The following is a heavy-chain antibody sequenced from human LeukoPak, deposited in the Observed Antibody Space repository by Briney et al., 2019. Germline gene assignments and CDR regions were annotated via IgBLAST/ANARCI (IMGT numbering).Heavy chain of an antibody. J-gene: IGHJ4*02. CDR3: AKVGSGSYAFNYFDY. D-gene: IGHD1-26*01. V-gene: IGHV3-21*04. Sequence: GGSLRLSCAASGFTFSSYSMNWVRQAPGKGLEWVSSISSSSSYIYYADSVKGRFTISRDNAKNSLYLQMNSLRAEDTAVYYCAKVGSGSYAFNYFDYWGQGTLVTVSS. CDR2: ISSSSSYI. CDR1: GFTFSSYS.